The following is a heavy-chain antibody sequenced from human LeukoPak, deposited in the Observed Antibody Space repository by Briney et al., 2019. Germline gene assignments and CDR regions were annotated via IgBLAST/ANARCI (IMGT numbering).Heavy chain of an antibody. J-gene: IGHJ6*03. D-gene: IGHD3/OR15-3a*01. V-gene: IGHV1-69*16. CDR1: GGALSDYT. CDR2: ILPMLGTA. CDR3: ARDGLLTRTGMDV. Sequence: SVKVSCKASGGALSDYTIGWVRQAPGQGLEWMGAILPMLGTAKYAQSLQGRVTITTDDSSSSVYMELSSLRFEDTASYFCARDGLLTRTGMDVWGEGTTVTVSS.